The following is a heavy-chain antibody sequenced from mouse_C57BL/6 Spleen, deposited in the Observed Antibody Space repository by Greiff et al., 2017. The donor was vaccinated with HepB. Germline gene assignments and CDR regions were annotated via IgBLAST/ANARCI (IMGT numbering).Heavy chain of an antibody. Sequence: VQLQQSGAELVKPGASVKLSCKASGYTFTSYWMHWVKQRPGQGLEWIGMIHPNSGSTNYNEKFKSKATLTVDKSSSTAYMQLSSLTSEDSAFYYGAREGWDEADWGQGTLVTVSA. CDR3: AREGWDEAD. V-gene: IGHV1-64*01. D-gene: IGHD3-3*01. J-gene: IGHJ3*01. CDR2: IHPNSGST. CDR1: GYTFTSYW.